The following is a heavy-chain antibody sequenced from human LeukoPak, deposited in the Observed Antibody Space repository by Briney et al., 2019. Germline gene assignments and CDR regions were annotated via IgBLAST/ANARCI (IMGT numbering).Heavy chain of an antibody. CDR3: ARGALGYCSSTSCYNFDY. CDR1: GYSFTSYW. V-gene: IGHV5-51*01. D-gene: IGHD2-2*01. J-gene: IGHJ4*02. CDR2: IYPGDSDT. Sequence: GESLKISCKGSGYSFTSYWIGWVRQMPGKGLEWIGIIYPGDSDTRYSPSFQGQVTISADKSISTAYLQWSSLKASDTAMYYCARGALGYCSSTSCYNFDYWGPGTLVTVSS.